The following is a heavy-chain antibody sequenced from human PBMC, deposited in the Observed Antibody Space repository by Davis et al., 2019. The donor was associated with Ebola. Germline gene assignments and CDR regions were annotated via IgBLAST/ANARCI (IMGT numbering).Heavy chain of an antibody. CDR2: INHSGST. J-gene: IGHJ5*02. CDR1: GGSFSGYY. D-gene: IGHD3-16*01. CDR3: ARAKRELRLGDWFDP. Sequence: PSETLSLTCAVYGGSFSGYYWSWIRQPPGKGLEWIGEINHSGSTYYNPSLKSRVTISVDRSKNQFSLRLSSVTAADTAVYYCARAKRELRLGDWFDPWGQGTLVTVSS. V-gene: IGHV4-34*01.